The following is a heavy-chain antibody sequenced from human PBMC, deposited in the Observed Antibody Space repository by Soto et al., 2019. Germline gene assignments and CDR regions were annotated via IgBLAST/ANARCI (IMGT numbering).Heavy chain of an antibody. V-gene: IGHV4-31*03. J-gene: IGHJ6*02. CDR1: GGSISSGGYY. Sequence: QVQLQESGPGLVKPSQTLSLTCTVSGGSISSGGYYWSWIRQHPGKGLEWIGYIYYSGSTYYNPSLKSRVTISVDTSKNQFSLKLSSVTAADTAVYYCVRDRDLTGYYNRARGMDVWGQGTTVTVSS. CDR2: IYYSGST. CDR3: VRDRDLTGYYNRARGMDV. D-gene: IGHD3-9*01.